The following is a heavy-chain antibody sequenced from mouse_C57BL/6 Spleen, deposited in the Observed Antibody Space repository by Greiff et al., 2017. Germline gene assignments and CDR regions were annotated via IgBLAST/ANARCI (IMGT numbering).Heavy chain of an antibody. V-gene: IGHV1-39*01. CDR3: ARSEGYYGSSYDAMDY. CDR2: INPNYGTT. J-gene: IGHJ4*01. D-gene: IGHD1-1*01. CDR1: GYSFTDYN. Sequence: VHVKQSGPELVKPGASVKISCKASGYSFTDYNMNWVKQSNGKSLEWIGVINPNYGTTSYNQKFKGKATLTVDQSSSTAYMQLNSLTSEDSAVYYGARSEGYYGSSYDAMDYWGQGTSVTVSS.